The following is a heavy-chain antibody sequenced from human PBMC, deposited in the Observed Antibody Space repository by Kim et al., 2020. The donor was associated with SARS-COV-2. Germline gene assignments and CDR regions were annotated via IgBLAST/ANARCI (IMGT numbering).Heavy chain of an antibody. CDR2: INHSGST. CDR3: ARGRVSPDIVVVRGDYYY. V-gene: IGHV4-34*01. J-gene: IGHJ6*03. CDR1: GGSFSGYY. D-gene: IGHD2-2*01. Sequence: SETLSLTCAVYGGSFSGYYWSWIRQPPGKGLEWIGEINHSGSTNYNPSLKSRVTISVDTSKNQFSLKLSSVTAADTAVYYCARGRVSPDIVVVRGDYYY.